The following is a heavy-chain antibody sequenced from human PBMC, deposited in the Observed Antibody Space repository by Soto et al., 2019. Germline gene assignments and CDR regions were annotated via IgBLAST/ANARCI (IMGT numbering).Heavy chain of an antibody. CDR1: GGSISSGGSS. CDR3: ARGAVVNFDS. D-gene: IGHD2-15*01. J-gene: IGHJ4*02. Sequence: LSLTCAVSGGSISSGGSSWTWIRQPPGKGLEWIGYIYHSGSTYYNPSLKSRVTISVNRSKNQFSLKLTSVTAADTAVYYCARGAVVNFDSWGQGTLVTVSS. CDR2: IYHSGST. V-gene: IGHV4-30-2*01.